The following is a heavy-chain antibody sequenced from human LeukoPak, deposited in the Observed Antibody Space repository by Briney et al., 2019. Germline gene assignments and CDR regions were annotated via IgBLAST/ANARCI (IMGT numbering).Heavy chain of an antibody. Sequence: PGGSLRLSCAASGFTFSSYAMRWVRQAPGKGLEWVAVISYDGSNKYYADSVKGRFTISRDNSKNTLYLQMNSLRAEDTAVYYCATPAPKLRYFDWSLDYWGQGTLVTVSS. V-gene: IGHV3-30*04. CDR1: GFTFSSYA. D-gene: IGHD3-9*01. CDR2: ISYDGSNK. CDR3: ATPAPKLRYFDWSLDY. J-gene: IGHJ4*02.